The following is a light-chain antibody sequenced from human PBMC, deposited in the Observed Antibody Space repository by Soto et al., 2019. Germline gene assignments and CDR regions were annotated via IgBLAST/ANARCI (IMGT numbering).Light chain of an antibody. V-gene: IGKV1-39*01. J-gene: IGKJ3*01. Sequence: DIQMTQSPSSLSASVGDRVTITCRASQSIGSYLNWYLQKPGTAPKLLIYAASSLRSGVPSRFSGSGSGADFTLTISSLQPEDFATYYCQQSYSTPFTFGPGTKVDIK. CDR1: QSIGSY. CDR2: AAS. CDR3: QQSYSTPFT.